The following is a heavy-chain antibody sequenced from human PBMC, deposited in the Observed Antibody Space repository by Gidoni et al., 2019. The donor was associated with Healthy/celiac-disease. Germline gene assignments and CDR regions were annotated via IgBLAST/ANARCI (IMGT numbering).Heavy chain of an antibody. CDR3: AKDNGDWNGAFDI. V-gene: IGHV3-23*01. D-gene: IGHD1-1*01. J-gene: IGHJ3*02. Sequence: EVQLLESGGGLVQPGGSLRLSCAASGYTFSSYAMSWVRQAPGKGLEWVSAISGSGGSTYYADSVKGRFTISRDNSKNTLYLQMNSLRAEDTAVYYCAKDNGDWNGAFDIWGQGTMVTVSS. CDR1: GYTFSSYA. CDR2: ISGSGGST.